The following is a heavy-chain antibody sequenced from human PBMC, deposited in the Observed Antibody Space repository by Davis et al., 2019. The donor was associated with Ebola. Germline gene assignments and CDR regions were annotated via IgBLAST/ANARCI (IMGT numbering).Heavy chain of an antibody. J-gene: IGHJ3*01. V-gene: IGHV4-39*07. CDR3: ARAKEGYQLLSEALDV. Sequence: SETLSLTCTVSGGSISSSSYYWGWIRQPPGKGLEWIGSIYYSGSTNYNPALKSRVTMSIGASNKRFSLQLTSVTAADTAVYYCARAKEGYQLLSEALDVWGQGTTVTVSS. CDR1: GGSISSSSYY. CDR2: IYYSGST. D-gene: IGHD5-24*01.